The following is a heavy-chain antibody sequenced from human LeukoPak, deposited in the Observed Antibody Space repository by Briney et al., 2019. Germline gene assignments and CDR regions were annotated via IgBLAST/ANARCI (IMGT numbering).Heavy chain of an antibody. CDR1: GFTFSRYW. CDR3: ARALVVVAACWFDP. J-gene: IGHJ5*02. Sequence: GGSLRLSCAASGFTFSRYWMSWVRQAPGKGLEWVASINQDGSEKYYVDSVKGRFTISRDNAKNSLYLQMNSLRAEGTAVYYCARALVVVAACWFDPWGQGTLVTVSS. V-gene: IGHV3-7*05. CDR2: INQDGSEK. D-gene: IGHD2-15*01.